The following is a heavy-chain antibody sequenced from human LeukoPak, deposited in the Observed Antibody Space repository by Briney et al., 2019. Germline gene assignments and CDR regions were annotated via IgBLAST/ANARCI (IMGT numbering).Heavy chain of an antibody. D-gene: IGHD6-13*01. J-gene: IGHJ3*02. CDR1: GGSISSGGYY. CDR3: ARGARRQQLVPYDAFDI. V-gene: IGHV4-31*03. Sequence: SETLSLTCTVSGGSISSGGYYWSWIRQHPGKGLEWIGYIYYSGSTNYIPSLKSRVTISVDTSKNQFSLKLSSVTAADTAVYYCARGARRQQLVPYDAFDIWGQGTMVTVSS. CDR2: IYYSGST.